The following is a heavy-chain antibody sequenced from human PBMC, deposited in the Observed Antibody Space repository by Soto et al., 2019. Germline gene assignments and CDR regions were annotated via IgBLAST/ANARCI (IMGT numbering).Heavy chain of an antibody. Sequence: EVQLVESGGGLVQPGGSVIISCAASGFTFSGSAIHWVRQASGKGLEWLGRIKTRSYNYATAYTASLKGRFTISRDDSKNTAYLQMHSLKTEDTAVYFCSRLWAGGDDRDSPPYYLDSWGQGTLVTVSS. J-gene: IGHJ4*02. V-gene: IGHV3-73*02. CDR3: SRLWAGGDDRDSPPYYLDS. CDR2: IKTRSYNYAT. CDR1: GFTFSGSA. D-gene: IGHD3-16*01.